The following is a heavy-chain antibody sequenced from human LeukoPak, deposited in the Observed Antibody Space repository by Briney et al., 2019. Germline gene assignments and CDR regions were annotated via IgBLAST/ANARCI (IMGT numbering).Heavy chain of an antibody. V-gene: IGHV3-21*01. CDR1: GFTFSSYS. D-gene: IGHD2-2*03. Sequence: GGSLRLSCAASGFTFSSYSMNWVRQAPGKGLEWVSSISSSSTYIYYADSVKGRFTISRDNAKNSLYLQMNSLRADDTAVYYCAKDLLDVVLIPAARDIEYCGQGTLVTVSS. CDR3: AKDLLDVVLIPAARDIEY. J-gene: IGHJ4*02. CDR2: ISSSSTYI.